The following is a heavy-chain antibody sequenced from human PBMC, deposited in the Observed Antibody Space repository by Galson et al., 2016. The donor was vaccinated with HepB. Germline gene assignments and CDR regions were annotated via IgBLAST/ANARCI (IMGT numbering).Heavy chain of an antibody. CDR3: RLAYCNPDCTDH. CDR2: VSHSGDS. D-gene: IGHD2-21*01. Sequence: SETLSLTCTFHGVSLSDYYWSWIRQSPGKGLEWIGEVSHSGDSKYITSLRSRLTMSVDTSKNHFSLNLKSVTAADSAGYYCRLAYCNPDCTDHWGQGPLVTVSS. V-gene: IGHV4-34*01. CDR1: GVSLSDYY. J-gene: IGHJ4*02.